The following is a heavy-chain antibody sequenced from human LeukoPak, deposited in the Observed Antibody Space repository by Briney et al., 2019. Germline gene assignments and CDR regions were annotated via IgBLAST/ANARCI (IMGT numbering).Heavy chain of an antibody. CDR3: ARGGAAMVLGET. CDR2: ISSSGSPI. J-gene: IGHJ5*02. V-gene: IGHV3-11*04. CDR1: GYTFRDYY. D-gene: IGHD5-18*01. Sequence: GGSLRLSCAASGYTFRDYYMSWIRQAPGKGLEWVSYISSSGSPIYHAESVKGRFTTSRHNANNSLYLQMNSLRDEDTAVYYCARGGAAMVLGETWGQGTLVTVSS.